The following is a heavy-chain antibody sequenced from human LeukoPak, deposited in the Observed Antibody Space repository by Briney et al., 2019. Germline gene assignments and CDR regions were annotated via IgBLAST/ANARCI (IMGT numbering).Heavy chain of an antibody. CDR2: INPSGGST. CDR3: ASAAGGGDAFDI. D-gene: IGHD3-10*01. Sequence: ASVKVSCKASGYTFTSYYMHWVRQAPGQGLEWMGIINPSGGSTSYAQKFQGRVTMTRDTSTSTVYMELSSLRSEDTAVYYCASAAGGGDAFDIWGQGTMVTVSS. J-gene: IGHJ3*02. V-gene: IGHV1-46*01. CDR1: GYTFTSYY.